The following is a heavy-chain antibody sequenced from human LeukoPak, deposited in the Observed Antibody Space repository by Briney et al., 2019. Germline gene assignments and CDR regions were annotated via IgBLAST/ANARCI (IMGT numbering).Heavy chain of an antibody. CDR1: GFTFSNYW. CDR3: ARDYDAYCGGDYYMYYFDY. V-gene: IGHV3-7*01. CDR2: IKQDGSEK. Sequence: GGSLRLSCAASGFTFSNYWMSWVRQAPGKGLEWVANIKQDGSEKYYVDSVKGRFTISRDNAKNSLYLQMNSLRAEDTAVYYCARDYDAYCGGDYYMYYFDYWGQGTLVTVSS. J-gene: IGHJ4*02. D-gene: IGHD2-21*01.